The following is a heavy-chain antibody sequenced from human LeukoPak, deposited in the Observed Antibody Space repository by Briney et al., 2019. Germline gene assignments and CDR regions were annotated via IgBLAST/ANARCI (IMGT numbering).Heavy chain of an antibody. CDR3: ARDRALYYYDSSGYYDY. J-gene: IGHJ4*02. CDR1: GYTFTSYG. D-gene: IGHD3-22*01. Sequence: ASVKVSCKASGYTFTSYGISWVRQAPGQGLEWMGWISAYNGKTNYAQKLQGRVTMTTDTSTSTAYMELRSLRSDDTAVYYCARDRALYYYDSSGYYDYWGQGTLVTVSS. V-gene: IGHV1-18*01. CDR2: ISAYNGKT.